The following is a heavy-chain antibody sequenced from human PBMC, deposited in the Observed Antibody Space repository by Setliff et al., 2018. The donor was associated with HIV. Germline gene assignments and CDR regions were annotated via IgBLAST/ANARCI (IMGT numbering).Heavy chain of an antibody. D-gene: IGHD1-1*01. CDR1: GGSIISSVHY. CDR3: ARQTTGATKVRYFDY. J-gene: IGHJ4*02. Sequence: SETLSLTCSVSGGSIISSVHYWGWIRQPPGKGPEEIGRIDYSGTTYYNTSLNSRVTISVDTSKSQFSLNLSSVTAADTALYYCARQTTGATKVRYFDYWAQGTLVTVSS. V-gene: IGHV4-39*01. CDR2: IDYSGTT.